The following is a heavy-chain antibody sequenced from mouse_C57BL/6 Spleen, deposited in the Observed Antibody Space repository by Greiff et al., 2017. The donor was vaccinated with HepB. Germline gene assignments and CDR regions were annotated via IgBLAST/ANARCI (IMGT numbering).Heavy chain of an antibody. D-gene: IGHD1-1*01. Sequence: VQLQQSGPELVKPGASVKISCKASGYSFTGYYMNWVKQSPEKSLEWIGEINPSTGGTTYNQKFKAKATLTVDKSSSTAYMQLKSLTSEDSAVYYCARYYGSSPEGYFDYWGQGTTLTVSS. CDR2: INPSTGGT. CDR3: ARYYGSSPEGYFDY. CDR1: GYSFTGYY. J-gene: IGHJ2*01. V-gene: IGHV1-42*01.